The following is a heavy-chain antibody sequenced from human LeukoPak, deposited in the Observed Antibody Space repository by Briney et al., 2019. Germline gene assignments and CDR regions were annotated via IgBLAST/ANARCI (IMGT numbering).Heavy chain of an antibody. Sequence: GESLRLSCAASGFPLSSYAMSWVRQAPGKGLEWVSAISGSGRSTYYADSVRGRFTISRDNSKNTLYLQMNSLRAEDTAVYYCAKEKEMATITSFDYWGQGTLVTVSS. D-gene: IGHD5-24*01. CDR2: ISGSGRST. V-gene: IGHV3-23*01. CDR3: AKEKEMATITSFDY. CDR1: GFPLSSYA. J-gene: IGHJ4*02.